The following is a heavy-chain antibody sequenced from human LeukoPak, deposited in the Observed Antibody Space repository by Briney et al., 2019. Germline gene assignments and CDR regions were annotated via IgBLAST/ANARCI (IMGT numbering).Heavy chain of an antibody. Sequence: GSSVNVSCKASGGTFSSYAISWVRQAPGQGLEWMGGIIPIFGTANYAQKFQGRVTITADESTSTAYMELSSLRSEDTAVYYCAAAVITFGGVIVPFDYWGQGTLVTVSS. J-gene: IGHJ4*02. CDR1: GGTFSSYA. V-gene: IGHV1-69*01. D-gene: IGHD3-16*02. CDR2: IIPIFGTA. CDR3: AAAVITFGGVIVPFDY.